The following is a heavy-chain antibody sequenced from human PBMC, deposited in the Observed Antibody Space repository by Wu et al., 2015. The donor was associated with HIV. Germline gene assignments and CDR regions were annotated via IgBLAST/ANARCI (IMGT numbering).Heavy chain of an antibody. D-gene: IGHD3-10*01. J-gene: IGHJ4*02. CDR2: INPLFGTT. V-gene: IGHV1-69*05. CDR3: ARGGLYFGELLPISDY. Sequence: QVQLVQFGAEVKKPGSSVKVTCKASGDGFTSYAVSWVRQAPGQGLEWMGGINPLFGTTKHAQRFQDRLTFTTDESKTTAYMELSSLRSEDTAVYYCARGGLYFGELLPISDYWGQGTLVTVSS. CDR1: GDGFTSYA.